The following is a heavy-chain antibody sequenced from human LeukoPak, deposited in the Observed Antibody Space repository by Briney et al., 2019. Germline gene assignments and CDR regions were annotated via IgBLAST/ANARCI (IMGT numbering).Heavy chain of an antibody. V-gene: IGHV3-30-3*01. J-gene: IGHJ5*02. CDR3: ARDRGEPRTNWFDP. CDR1: GFTFSSYA. Sequence: GGSPRLSCAASGFTFSSYAMHWVRQAPGKGLEWVAVISYDGSNKYYADSVKGRFTISRDNSKSTLYLQMNSLRAEDTAVYYCARDRGEPRTNWFDPWGQGTLVTVSS. CDR2: ISYDGSNK. D-gene: IGHD1-26*01.